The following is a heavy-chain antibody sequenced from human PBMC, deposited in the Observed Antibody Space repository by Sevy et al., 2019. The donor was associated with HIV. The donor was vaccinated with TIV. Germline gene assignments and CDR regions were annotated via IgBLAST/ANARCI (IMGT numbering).Heavy chain of an antibody. D-gene: IGHD2-15*01. V-gene: IGHV3-49*03. Sequence: GGSLRLSCTASGFTFGDYAVSWFRQAPGKGLEWVSFIRSKTYGGTTEYAATVKGRFTISRDDSKGIAYLQMNSLKTEDTAVYYCTRRREYCSVTSCYLGFDSWGQGTLVTVSS. CDR1: GFTFGDYA. CDR2: IRSKTYGGTT. J-gene: IGHJ4*02. CDR3: TRRREYCSVTSCYLGFDS.